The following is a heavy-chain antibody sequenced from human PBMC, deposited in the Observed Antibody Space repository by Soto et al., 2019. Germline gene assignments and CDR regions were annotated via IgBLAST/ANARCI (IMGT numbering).Heavy chain of an antibody. Sequence: GASVKVSCKASGSTFFTSAVQWVRQARGQGLEWIGWIVVGSGNTNYAQKFQERVTITRDMSTNTAYMELTSLRFEDTAVYYCAADPYCGGDCYFDYWGQGIMVTVSS. CDR3: AADPYCGGDCYFDY. J-gene: IGHJ4*02. V-gene: IGHV1-58*01. CDR1: GSTFFTSA. D-gene: IGHD2-21*02. CDR2: IVVGSGNT.